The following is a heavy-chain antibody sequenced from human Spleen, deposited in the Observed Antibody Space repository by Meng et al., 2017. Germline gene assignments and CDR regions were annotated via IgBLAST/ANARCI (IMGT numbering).Heavy chain of an antibody. CDR1: GYTFTAYY. J-gene: IGHJ4*02. D-gene: IGHD2-2*01. V-gene: IGHV1-69*05. CDR2: INAVFGTT. CDR3: ARKAGNCISTTCYSLDY. Sequence: SVKVSCKASGYTFTAYYMHWARQAPGQGLEWMGGINAVFGTTNYAQKFQGRVTITTDESTSTVYMELTRLTSEDTAVYFCARKAGNCISTTCYSLDYWGQGTLVTVSS.